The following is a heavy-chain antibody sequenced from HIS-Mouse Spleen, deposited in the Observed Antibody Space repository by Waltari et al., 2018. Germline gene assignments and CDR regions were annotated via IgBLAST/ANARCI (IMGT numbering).Heavy chain of an antibody. CDR2: INHSGST. Sequence: QVQLQQWGAGLLKPSETLSLTCAVYVGSFSGYYWSWIRQPPGKGLEWIGEINHSGSTNYNPSLKSRVTISVDTSKNQFSLKLSSVTAADTAVYYCARVNSSFDYWGQGTLVTVSS. V-gene: IGHV4-34*01. D-gene: IGHD6-13*01. J-gene: IGHJ4*02. CDR1: VGSFSGYY. CDR3: ARVNSSFDY.